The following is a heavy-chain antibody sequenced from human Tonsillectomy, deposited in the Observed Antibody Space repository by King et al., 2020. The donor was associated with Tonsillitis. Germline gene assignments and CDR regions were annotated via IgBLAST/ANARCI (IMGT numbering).Heavy chain of an antibody. J-gene: IGHJ6*02. CDR2: IRYDGNTK. Sequence: VQLVESGGGVVQPGGSLRLSCAASGFSFSNYGMHWVRQAPGKGLEWVAFIRYDGNTKYYADSVKGRFTISRDNSKNTLYLQMNSLRAEDTAVYYCAKEVRVTMVRGVIGGGIDVWGQGTTVTVSS. V-gene: IGHV3-30*02. CDR1: GFSFSNYG. D-gene: IGHD3-10*01. CDR3: AKEVRVTMVRGVIGGGIDV.